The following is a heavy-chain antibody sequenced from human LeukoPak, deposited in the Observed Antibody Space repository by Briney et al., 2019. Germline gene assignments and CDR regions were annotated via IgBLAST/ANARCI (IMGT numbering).Heavy chain of an antibody. J-gene: IGHJ3*02. CDR2: IWYDGSNK. D-gene: IGHD5-24*01. CDR1: GFTFSSYG. CDR3: ASLPGDGYNFAFDI. V-gene: IGHV3-33*01. Sequence: GGSLRLSCPASGFTFSSYGMHWVRQAPGKGLEWVAVIWYDGSNKYYADSVKGRFTISRDNSKNTLYLQMNSLRAEDTAVYYCASLPGDGYNFAFDIWGQGTMVTVSS.